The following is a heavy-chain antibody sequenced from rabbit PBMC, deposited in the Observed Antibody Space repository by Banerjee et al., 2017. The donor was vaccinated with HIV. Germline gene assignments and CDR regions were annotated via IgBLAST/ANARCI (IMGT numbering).Heavy chain of an antibody. V-gene: IGHV1S40*01. CDR3: ARDLAGVIGWNFGL. CDR1: GFDFSSNR. CDR2: IDTSSGST. Sequence: QSLEESGGDLVKPEGSLTLTCKASGFDFSSNRMCWVRQAPGKGLEWIGCIDTSSGSTWYPSWAKGRFTISKTSSTTVTLQMTSLTAADTATYFCARDLAGVIGWNFGLWGPGTLVTVS. J-gene: IGHJ4*01. D-gene: IGHD4-1*01.